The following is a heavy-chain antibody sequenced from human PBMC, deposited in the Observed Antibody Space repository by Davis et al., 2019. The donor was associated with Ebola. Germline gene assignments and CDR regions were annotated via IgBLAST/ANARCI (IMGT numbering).Heavy chain of an antibody. Sequence: GGSLRLSCAASGFTFSSYWMSWVRQAPGKGLEWVANIKQDGSEKYYVDSVKGRFTISRDNAKNSLYLQMNSLRAEDTAVYYCARDYCTGGVCYAGGPDYYYYGMDVWGQGTTVTVSS. CDR3: ARDYCTGGVCYAGGPDYYYYGMDV. V-gene: IGHV3-7*03. CDR2: IKQDGSEK. D-gene: IGHD2-8*02. CDR1: GFTFSSYW. J-gene: IGHJ6*02.